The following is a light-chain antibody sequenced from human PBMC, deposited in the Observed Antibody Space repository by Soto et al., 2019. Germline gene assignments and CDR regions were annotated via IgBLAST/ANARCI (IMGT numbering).Light chain of an antibody. CDR1: QSVSSH. CDR3: QQRSSWPSIT. V-gene: IGKV3-11*01. J-gene: IGKJ3*01. CDR2: GAS. Sequence: EILLTQSPATLSLSPGERATLSCRASQSVSSHLGWYQQKPGQAPRLLIYGASSRATGIPVRFSGSGSGTDFTLTISSLEPEDFAVYYCQQRSSWPSITFGPGTKVDIK.